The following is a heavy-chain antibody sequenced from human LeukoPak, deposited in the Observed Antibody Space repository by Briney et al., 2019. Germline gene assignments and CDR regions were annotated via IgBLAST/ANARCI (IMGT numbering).Heavy chain of an antibody. D-gene: IGHD3-22*01. Sequence: GGSLRLSCAASGFTFSSYAMSWVRQAPGKGLEWVSAISGSGGSTYYADSVKGRFTISRDNSKNTLYLQMNSLRAEDTAVYYCAKAVFLRRITMIVVNRQRGGGYFDYWGQGTLVTVSS. CDR2: ISGSGGST. J-gene: IGHJ4*02. CDR3: AKAVFLRRITMIVVNRQRGGGYFDY. V-gene: IGHV3-23*01. CDR1: GFTFSSYA.